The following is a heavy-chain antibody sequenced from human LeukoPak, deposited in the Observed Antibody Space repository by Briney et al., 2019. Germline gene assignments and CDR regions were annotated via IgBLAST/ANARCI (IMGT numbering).Heavy chain of an antibody. J-gene: IGHJ3*02. CDR1: GYTFTSYD. CDR2: MNPNSGNT. D-gene: IGHD3-22*01. V-gene: IGHV1-8*01. Sequence: ASVKVSCKASGYTFTSYDINWVRQATGQGLEWMGWMNPNSGNTGYAQKLQGRVTMTTDTSTSTAYMELRSLRSDDTAVYYCARLQPYYYDSSGPPRGAFDIWGQGTMVTVSS. CDR3: ARLQPYYYDSSGPPRGAFDI.